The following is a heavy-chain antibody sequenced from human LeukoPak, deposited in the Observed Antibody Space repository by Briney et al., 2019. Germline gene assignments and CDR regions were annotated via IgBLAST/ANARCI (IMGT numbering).Heavy chain of an antibody. V-gene: IGHV1-18*01. J-gene: IGHJ6*02. D-gene: IGHD4-17*01. Sequence: ASVKVSCKASGYTFTSYGISWVRQAPGQGLEWMGWISAYNGNTNYAQKLQGRVTMTTDTSTSTAYMELRSLRSDDTAVYYCARDDPDYETNPFFYYYGMDVWGQGTTVTVSS. CDR1: GYTFTSYG. CDR2: ISAYNGNT. CDR3: ARDDPDYETNPFFYYYGMDV.